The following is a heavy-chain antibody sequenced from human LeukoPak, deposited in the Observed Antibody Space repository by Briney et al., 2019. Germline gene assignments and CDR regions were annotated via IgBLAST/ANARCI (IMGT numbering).Heavy chain of an antibody. Sequence: PGGSLRLSCSASGFTFSSYAMHWVRQAPGKGLEYVSAISSNGGSTYYADSVKGRFTISRDNAKNSLYLQMNSLRDEDTAVYYCARDDLTGGSGWYSHYYYALDVRGQGTTVTVSS. CDR1: GFTFSSYA. CDR2: ISSNGGST. CDR3: ARDDLTGGSGWYSHYYYALDV. J-gene: IGHJ6*02. V-gene: IGHV3-64*04. D-gene: IGHD6-19*01.